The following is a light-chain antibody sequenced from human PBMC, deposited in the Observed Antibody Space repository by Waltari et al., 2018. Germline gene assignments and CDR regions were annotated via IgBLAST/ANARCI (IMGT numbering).Light chain of an antibody. CDR2: DFT. CDR1: SSDVGGYNF. Sequence: QSALTQPRSVSGSPGQSVTISCTGTSSDVGGYNFVFWYQQHPGKVPKLVIYDFTKRPSGVPDRFSVSKSGNTASLTISGLQAEDEADYYCCSYAGYYTIWVFGGGTKLTVL. V-gene: IGLV2-11*01. CDR3: CSYAGYYTIWV. J-gene: IGLJ3*02.